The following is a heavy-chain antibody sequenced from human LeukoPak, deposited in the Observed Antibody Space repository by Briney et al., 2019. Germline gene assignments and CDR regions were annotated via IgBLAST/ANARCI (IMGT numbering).Heavy chain of an antibody. Sequence: PSETLSLTCTVSGGSISSGDYYWSWIRQPPGKGLEWIGYIYYSGSTYYNPSLKSRVTISVDTSKNQFSLKLSSVTAADTAVYYCARDSRIPGGVSGMDVWGQGTTVTVSS. CDR3: ARDSRIPGGVSGMDV. J-gene: IGHJ6*02. D-gene: IGHD1-14*01. CDR2: IYYSGST. V-gene: IGHV4-30-4*08. CDR1: GGSISSGDYY.